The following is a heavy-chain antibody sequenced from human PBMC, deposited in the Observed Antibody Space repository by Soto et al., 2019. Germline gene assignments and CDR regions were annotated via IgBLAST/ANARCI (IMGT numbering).Heavy chain of an antibody. Sequence: VQLQQWGAGLLKPSETLSLTCAVYGGSFSGYYWSWIRQPPGKGLEWIGEINHSGSTNYNPSLKSRVTISVDTSKNQFSLKLSSVTAADTAVYYCARARIMITFGGVIARGAFDYWGQGTLVTVSS. CDR3: ARARIMITFGGVIARGAFDY. CDR2: INHSGST. V-gene: IGHV4-34*01. D-gene: IGHD3-16*02. J-gene: IGHJ4*02. CDR1: GGSFSGYY.